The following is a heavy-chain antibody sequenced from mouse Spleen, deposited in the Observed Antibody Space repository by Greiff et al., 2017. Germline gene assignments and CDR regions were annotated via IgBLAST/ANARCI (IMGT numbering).Heavy chain of an antibody. Sequence: EVKLMESGGGLVKPGGSLKLSCAASGFTFSDYYMYWVRQTPEKRLEWVATISDGGSYTYYPDSVKGRFTISRDNAKKNLYLQMSSLKSEDTAMYYCARDQGYDGYPCSAMDYWGLGTSLTVSS. CDR2: ISDGGSYT. D-gene: IGHD2-3*01. V-gene: IGHV5-4*02. CDR1: GFTFSDYY. J-gene: IGHJ4*01. CDR3: ARDQGYDGYPCSAMDY.